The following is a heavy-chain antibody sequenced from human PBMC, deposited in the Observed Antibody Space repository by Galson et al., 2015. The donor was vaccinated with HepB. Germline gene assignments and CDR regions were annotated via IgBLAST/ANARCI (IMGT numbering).Heavy chain of an antibody. CDR2: ISSSSSYT. Sequence: SLRLSCAASGFTFSDYYMSWIRQAPGKGLEWVSYISSSSSYTNYADSVKGRFTISRDNAKNSLYLQMNSLRAEDTAVYYCARVLGSGMATITPDAFDIWGQGTMVTVSS. CDR1: GFTFSDYY. CDR3: ARVLGSGMATITPDAFDI. V-gene: IGHV3-11*06. D-gene: IGHD5-24*01. J-gene: IGHJ3*02.